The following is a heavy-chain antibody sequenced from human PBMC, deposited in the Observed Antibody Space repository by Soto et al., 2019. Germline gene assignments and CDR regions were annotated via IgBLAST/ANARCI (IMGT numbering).Heavy chain of an antibody. CDR2: INHSRST. CDR1: GGSFSGYY. D-gene: IGHD2-8*01. Sequence: SETLSLTCAVYGGSFSGYYWSWIRQPPGKGLEWIGEINHSRSTNYSPSHKRRITISVDTTKNQFSQKQSNVTAAVSAVYYCASRRRGYCTNGVCYTNAFDIWGQGTMVTVS. V-gene: IGHV4-34*01. CDR3: ASRRRGYCTNGVCYTNAFDI. J-gene: IGHJ3*02.